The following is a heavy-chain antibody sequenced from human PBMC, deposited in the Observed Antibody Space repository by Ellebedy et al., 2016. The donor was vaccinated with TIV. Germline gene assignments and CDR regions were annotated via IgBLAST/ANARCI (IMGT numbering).Heavy chain of an antibody. CDR3: ARDNSDYGTDAFDI. V-gene: IGHV4-31*03. D-gene: IGHD4-17*01. CDR2: IYYTGRT. CDR1: GDSIDTGGYY. J-gene: IGHJ3*02. Sequence: SETLSLTCTVSGDSIDTGGYYWSWIRHHPGTGLEWIGYIYYTGRTDYNPSLKSRVTLSIDTSKTQFSLKLTSVTAADTAVYYCARDNSDYGTDAFDIWGHGTMVTVSA.